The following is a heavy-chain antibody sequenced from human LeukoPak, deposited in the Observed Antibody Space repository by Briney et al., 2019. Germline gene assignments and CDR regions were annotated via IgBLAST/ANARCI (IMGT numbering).Heavy chain of an antibody. V-gene: IGHV4-59*01. CDR2: IYYSGST. J-gene: IGHJ5*02. CDR3: ARTVDSGSWFDP. Sequence: SETLSLTCTVSGGSISTYYWSWIRQPPGKGLEYIGYIYYSGSTNYNPSLKSRVTISVDTSKNQFSLKLSSVTAADTAVYYCARTVDSGSWFDPWGQGTLVTVSS. CDR1: GGSISTYY. D-gene: IGHD1-26*01.